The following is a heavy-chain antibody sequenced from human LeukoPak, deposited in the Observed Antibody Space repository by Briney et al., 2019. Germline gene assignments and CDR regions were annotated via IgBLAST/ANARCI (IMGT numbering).Heavy chain of an antibody. J-gene: IGHJ6*02. CDR1: GYTFNGYY. Sequence: ASVKVSCKASGYTFNGYYMHWVRQAPGQGLEWMGWINPNSGGTSYAQKFQGRVTMTTDTSISTAYMEVSRLESDDTAVYYCAKPLWYQLLQGYYGLDVWGQGTTVIVSS. D-gene: IGHD2-2*01. CDR3: AKPLWYQLLQGYYGLDV. V-gene: IGHV1-2*02. CDR2: INPNSGGT.